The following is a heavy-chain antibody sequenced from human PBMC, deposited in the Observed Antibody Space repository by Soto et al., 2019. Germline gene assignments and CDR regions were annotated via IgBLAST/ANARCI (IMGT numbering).Heavy chain of an antibody. Sequence: QVQLVESGGGVVQPGRSLRLSCAASGFTFSTYGMHWVRQAPGKGLEWVALIWYDGSNEHYTDSVNGRFTISRANSENTLYLQMNSLRAEDRAVYYCARGGLWFGELSGPMASWGQGTLVTVPS. V-gene: IGHV3-33*01. J-gene: IGHJ5*02. CDR3: ARGGLWFGELSGPMAS. D-gene: IGHD3-10*01. CDR2: IWYDGSNE. CDR1: GFTFSTYG.